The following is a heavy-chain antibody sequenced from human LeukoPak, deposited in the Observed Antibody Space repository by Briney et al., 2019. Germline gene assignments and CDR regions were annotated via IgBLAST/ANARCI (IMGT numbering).Heavy chain of an antibody. CDR1: GFTFSSYA. J-gene: IGHJ4*02. D-gene: IGHD3-22*01. CDR2: ISGSGGST. V-gene: IGHV3-23*01. Sequence: PGGSLRLSCAASGFTFSSYAMSWVRQAPGKGLEWVSAISGSGGSTYYADSVKGRFTISRDNSKNTLYLQMNSLRAEDTAVYYCGKKQKAAGYYYDSRVQYYLDYWAQGPRVTVSS. CDR3: GKKQKAAGYYYDSRVQYYLDY.